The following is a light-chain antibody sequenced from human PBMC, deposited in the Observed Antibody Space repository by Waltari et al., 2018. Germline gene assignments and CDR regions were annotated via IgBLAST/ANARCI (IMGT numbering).Light chain of an antibody. CDR3: QQTYSLPGT. J-gene: IGKJ4*01. V-gene: IGKV1-39*01. CDR2: TAS. CDR1: QNIGTY. Sequence: DIQLTQSPSSLSASLGDRVTITCRASQNIGTYLNWYHQRPGEAPNLLIYTASNLHPGVPSRFSGSFSGTDFTLTVSSLQPEDFATFYCQQTYSLPGTFGGGTRVELK.